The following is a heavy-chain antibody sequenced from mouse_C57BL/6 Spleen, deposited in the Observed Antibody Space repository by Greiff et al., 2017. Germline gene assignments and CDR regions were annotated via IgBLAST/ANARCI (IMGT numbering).Heavy chain of an antibody. V-gene: IGHV1-64*01. J-gene: IGHJ2*01. CDR2: IHPNSGST. CDR1: GYTFTSYW. CDR3: ARVGGNYGFDY. D-gene: IGHD2-1*01. Sequence: QVQLKQPGAELVKPGASVKLSCKASGYTFTSYWMHWVKQRPGQGLEWIGMIHPNSGSTNYNEKFKSKATLTVDKSSSTAYMQLSSLTSEDSAVYYCARVGGNYGFDYWGQGTTLTVSS.